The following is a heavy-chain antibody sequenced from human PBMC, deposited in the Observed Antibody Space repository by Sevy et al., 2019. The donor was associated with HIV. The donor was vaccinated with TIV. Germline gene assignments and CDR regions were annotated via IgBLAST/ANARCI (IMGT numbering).Heavy chain of an antibody. CDR3: ARHDGAGAAYDY. J-gene: IGHJ4*02. V-gene: IGHV4-39*01. Sequence: SETLSFTCTVSGGSISSSSYYWGWIRQPPGKGLEWIGSIYYSGSTYYNPSLKSRVTISVDTSKNQFSLKLSSVTAADTAVYYCARHDGAGAAYDYWGQGTLVTVSS. CDR1: GGSISSSSYY. CDR2: IYYSGST. D-gene: IGHD1-26*01.